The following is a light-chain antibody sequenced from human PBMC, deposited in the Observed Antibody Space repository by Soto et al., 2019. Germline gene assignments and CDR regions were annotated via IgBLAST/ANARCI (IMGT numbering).Light chain of an antibody. CDR3: QQYNSYWT. J-gene: IGKJ1*01. V-gene: IGKV1-5*01. CDR1: QRISSW. CDR2: DAS. Sequence: DLQMTQSPSTLSASVASIVTTTGRASQRISSWLAWYQQKPGKAPKLLIYDASSVESGVPSRCSGSGSGTEFTLTISSLQPDDFATYYCQQYNSYWTFGQGTKVDIK.